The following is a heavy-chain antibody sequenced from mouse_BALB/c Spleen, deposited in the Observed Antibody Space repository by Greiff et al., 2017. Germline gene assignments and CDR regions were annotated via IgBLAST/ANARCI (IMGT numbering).Heavy chain of an antibody. CDR2: INPSTGYT. D-gene: IGHD2-12*01. CDR1: GYTFTSYW. Sequence: QVQLKQSGAELAKPGASVKMSCKASGYTFTSYWMHWVKQRPGQGLEWIGYINPSTGYTEYNQKFKDKATLTADKSSSTAYMQLSSLTSEDSAVYYCARGDYTDPLTYWGQGTLVTVSA. J-gene: IGHJ3*01. CDR3: ARGDYTDPLTY. V-gene: IGHV1-7*01.